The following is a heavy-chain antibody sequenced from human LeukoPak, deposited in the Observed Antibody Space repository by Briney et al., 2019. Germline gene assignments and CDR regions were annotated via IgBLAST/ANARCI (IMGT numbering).Heavy chain of an antibody. Sequence: GGSLRLSCATSGFTFSSYAMSWVRQARGKGLEWVSAISGSGGSTYYADSVKGRFTISRDNSKNTLYLQMNSLRAEDTAVYYCAKGLAQLWFYWGQGTLVTVSS. CDR2: ISGSGGST. CDR3: AKGLAQLWFY. D-gene: IGHD5-18*01. V-gene: IGHV3-23*01. CDR1: GFTFSSYA. J-gene: IGHJ4*02.